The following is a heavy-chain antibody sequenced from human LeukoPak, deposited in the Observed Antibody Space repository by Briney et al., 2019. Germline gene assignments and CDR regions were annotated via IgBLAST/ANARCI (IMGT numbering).Heavy chain of an antibody. CDR3: ASLNSGYPPYNWFDP. J-gene: IGHJ5*02. D-gene: IGHD3-22*01. V-gene: IGHV4-34*01. CDR2: INHSGST. Sequence: PSETLSLTCAVYGGSFSGYYWSWIRQPPGKGLEWIGEINHSGSTNYNPSLKSRVTISVDTSKNQFSPKLSSVTAADTAVYYCASLNSGYPPYNWFDPWGQGTLVTVSS. CDR1: GGSFSGYY.